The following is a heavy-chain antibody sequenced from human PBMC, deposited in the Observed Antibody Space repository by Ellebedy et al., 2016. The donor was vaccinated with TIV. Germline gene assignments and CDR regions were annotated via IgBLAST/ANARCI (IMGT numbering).Heavy chain of an antibody. D-gene: IGHD3-9*01. CDR2: IKQDGSEK. CDR1: GFTFSSYW. CDR3: AGGRYFDWLLDY. J-gene: IGHJ4*02. V-gene: IGHV3-7*04. Sequence: GGSLRLSXAASGFTFSSYWMSWVRQAPGKGLEWVANIKQDGSEKYYVDSVKGRFTISRDNAKNSLYLQMNSLRAEDTAVYYCAGGRYFDWLLDYWGQGTLVTVPS.